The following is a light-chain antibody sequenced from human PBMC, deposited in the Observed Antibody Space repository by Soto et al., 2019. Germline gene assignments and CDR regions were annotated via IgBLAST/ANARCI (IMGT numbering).Light chain of an antibody. CDR2: DNN. V-gene: IGLV1-51*01. CDR3: GTRDSILSAVV. Sequence: QSVLTQPPSVSAAPGQKVTISCSGSSSNIGNNYVSWYQQLPGTAPKLLIYDNNKRPSGIPDRFSGSKSGTSATLGITGLQTGDEADDYCGTRDSILSAVVFGGGTKVTV. CDR1: SSNIGNNY. J-gene: IGLJ2*01.